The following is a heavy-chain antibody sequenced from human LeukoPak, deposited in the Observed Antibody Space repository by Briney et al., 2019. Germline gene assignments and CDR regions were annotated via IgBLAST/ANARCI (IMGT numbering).Heavy chain of an antibody. Sequence: SETLSPTCAVYGGSFSGYYWSWIRQPPGKGLEWIGEINHSGSTNYNPSLKSRVTISVDTSKNQFSLKLSSVTAADTAVYYCASNSGSSWYYFDYWGQGTLVTVSS. D-gene: IGHD6-13*01. J-gene: IGHJ4*02. CDR3: ASNSGSSWYYFDY. V-gene: IGHV4-34*01. CDR1: GGSFSGYY. CDR2: INHSGST.